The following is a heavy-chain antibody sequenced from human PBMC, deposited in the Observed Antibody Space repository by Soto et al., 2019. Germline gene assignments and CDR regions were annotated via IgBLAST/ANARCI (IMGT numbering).Heavy chain of an antibody. CDR2: VTGGSSTI. CDR3: ATSGYYRFDY. D-gene: IGHD4-4*01. J-gene: IGHJ4*02. CDR1: GFTFSTYS. Sequence: WGSLRLSCAASGFTFSTYSMNWVRQAPGMGLEWISYVTGGSSTIYYADSVKDRFTISRDNAKDSLFLQMNSLRDEDTAVYYCATSGYYRFDYWGQGTLVTVSS. V-gene: IGHV3-48*02.